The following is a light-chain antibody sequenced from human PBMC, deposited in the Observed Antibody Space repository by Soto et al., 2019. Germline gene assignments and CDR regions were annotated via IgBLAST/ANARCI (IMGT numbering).Light chain of an antibody. V-gene: IGKV3-20*01. CDR2: VAS. Sequence: EIVLTQSPGTLSLSPGERATLSCRASQSVSSSYLAWYQQKPGQAPRLLIYVASSRATGIPDRFSGSGSGTGFTLTIRRLEPEDFAAYYCQQYGSSPLTFGGGTKVEIK. CDR3: QQYGSSPLT. J-gene: IGKJ4*01. CDR1: QSVSSSY.